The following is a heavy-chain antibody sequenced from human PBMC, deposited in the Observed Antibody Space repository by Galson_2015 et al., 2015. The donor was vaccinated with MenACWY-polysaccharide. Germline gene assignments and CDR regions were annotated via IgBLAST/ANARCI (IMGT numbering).Heavy chain of an antibody. CDR3: ARESPYSGYTRKSLDI. J-gene: IGHJ3*02. CDR1: GASINSGGYF. Sequence: LSLTCTVSGASINSGGYFWSWIRQHPGKGLEWIGNIYYTALTDYNPSLRSRITISVDTSRNQFSLNLTSVTAADTAVYYCARESPYSGYTRKSLDIWGQGTMVTVSA. V-gene: IGHV4-31*03. D-gene: IGHD5-12*01. CDR2: IYYTALT.